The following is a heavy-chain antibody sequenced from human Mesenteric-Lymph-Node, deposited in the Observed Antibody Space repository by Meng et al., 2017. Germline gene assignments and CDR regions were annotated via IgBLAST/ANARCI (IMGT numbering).Heavy chain of an antibody. D-gene: IGHD3-9*01. Sequence: GESLKISCGGSGFTFNNYEMNWVRQAPGKGLEWVSYISSDGKTAYYADSVRGRFTISRDNPKNSLYLQMNSLRVEDTAVYYCVRDDWGPGDYWGQGTLVTVSS. CDR2: ISSDGKTA. CDR3: VRDDWGPGDY. V-gene: IGHV3-48*03. CDR1: GFTFNNYE. J-gene: IGHJ4*02.